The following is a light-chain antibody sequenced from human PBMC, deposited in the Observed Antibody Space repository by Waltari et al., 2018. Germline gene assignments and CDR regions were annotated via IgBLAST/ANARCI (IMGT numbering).Light chain of an antibody. CDR1: QSISNC. J-gene: IGKJ2*01. Sequence: DIQMTQSPSTLSASVGDRVTITCRASQSISNCLDWYHQKPGKAPNLLIYKASIFKSEVPSRFSGSRAGTQFTLTINSLQPGDFATYYCQQYNTYSSCGQGTKLKIK. V-gene: IGKV1-5*03. CDR3: QQYNTYSS. CDR2: KAS.